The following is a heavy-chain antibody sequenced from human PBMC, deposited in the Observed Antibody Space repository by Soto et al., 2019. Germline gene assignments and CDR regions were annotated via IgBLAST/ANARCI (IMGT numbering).Heavy chain of an antibody. J-gene: IGHJ4*02. CDR3: ARESEDLTSNFDY. CDR2: ISSTTNYI. CDR1: GFTFTRYS. V-gene: IGHV3-21*06. Sequence: GGSLRLSCAASGFTFTRYSMNWVREAPGKGPEWVSSISSTTNYIYYGDSMKGRFTISRDNAKNSLYLEMNSLRAEDTAVYYCARESEDLTSNFDYWGQGTMVPVYS.